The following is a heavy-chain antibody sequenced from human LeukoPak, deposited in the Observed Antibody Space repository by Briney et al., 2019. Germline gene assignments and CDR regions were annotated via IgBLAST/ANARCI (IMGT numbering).Heavy chain of an antibody. Sequence: GGSLRLSCAASGFTVSSNYMSWVRQAPGKGLEWVSVIYSGGSTYYADSVKGRFTVSRDNSKNTLYLQMNSLRAEDTAVYYCARGDFWSGYPTYWGQGTLVTVSS. CDR1: GFTVSSNY. J-gene: IGHJ4*02. D-gene: IGHD3-3*01. CDR2: IYSGGST. V-gene: IGHV3-53*01. CDR3: ARGDFWSGYPTY.